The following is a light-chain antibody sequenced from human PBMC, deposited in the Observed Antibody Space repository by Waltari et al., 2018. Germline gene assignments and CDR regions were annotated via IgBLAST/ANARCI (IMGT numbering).Light chain of an antibody. Sequence: SYELTQPPSVSVSPGQTATITCPGDRSGQNYTNWYQQNPGQSPLLVMYEDTKRPPGIPELFSGSNSGNTATLTISGTHGLDEADYYCQAWESSTADVVFGGGTKLTVL. V-gene: IGLV3-1*01. CDR1: RSGQNY. J-gene: IGLJ2*01. CDR3: QAWESSTADVV. CDR2: EDT.